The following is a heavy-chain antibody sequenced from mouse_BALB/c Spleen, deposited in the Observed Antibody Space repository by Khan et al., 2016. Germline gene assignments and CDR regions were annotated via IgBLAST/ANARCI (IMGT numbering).Heavy chain of an antibody. Sequence: QVQLQQSGAELVRPGTSVKVSCKASGYAFTNYLIEWVKQRPGQGLEWIGVINPGSSGTNYNEKFKGKATLTADTSSRTAYLQLSSLTSDDAAFYFCARYGNYEAWFAYWGQGTLVTVST. CDR3: ARYGNYEAWFAY. CDR1: GYAFTNYL. D-gene: IGHD2-1*01. CDR2: INPGSSGT. V-gene: IGHV1-54*01. J-gene: IGHJ3*01.